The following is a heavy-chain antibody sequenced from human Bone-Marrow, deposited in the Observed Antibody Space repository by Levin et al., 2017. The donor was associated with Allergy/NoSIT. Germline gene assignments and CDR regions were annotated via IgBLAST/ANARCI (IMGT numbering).Heavy chain of an antibody. Sequence: PGESLKISCKASGYTFTEYYLHWMRQAPGQGLEWMGWVRPDIGGARVAQKFQGRVTVTRDTSISTAYMEMSSLRPDDTAVYYCARDDYHDFRFIGWFGPWGQGTRVTVSS. CDR1: GYTFTEYY. V-gene: IGHV1-2*02. CDR2: VRPDIGGA. D-gene: IGHD4-17*01. CDR3: ARDDYHDFRFIGWFGP. J-gene: IGHJ5*02.